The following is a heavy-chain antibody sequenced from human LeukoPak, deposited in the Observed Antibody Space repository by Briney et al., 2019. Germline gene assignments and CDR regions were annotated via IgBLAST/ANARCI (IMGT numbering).Heavy chain of an antibody. D-gene: IGHD4-23*01. CDR2: ISSSSSTI. V-gene: IGHV3-48*01. Sequence: GGSLRLSCAASGFTFSSFGINWVRQAPGKGLEWLSYISSSSSTIYYADSVKGRFTISRDNSKNTLYLQMNSLRAEDTAVYYCARGFWTTVGYWGQGTLVTVSS. CDR3: ARGFWTTVGY. CDR1: GFTFSSFG. J-gene: IGHJ4*02.